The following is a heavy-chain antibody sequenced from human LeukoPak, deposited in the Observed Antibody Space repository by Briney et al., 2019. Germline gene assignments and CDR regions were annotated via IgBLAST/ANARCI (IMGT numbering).Heavy chain of an antibody. Sequence: GASVKVSCKASGGTFSSYAISWVRQAPGQGLEWMGGIIPIFGTANYAQKFQGRVTITADKSTSTAYMELSSLRSEDTAVYYCARDRYYYGSGHAFDIWGQGTMVTVSS. V-gene: IGHV1-69*06. D-gene: IGHD3-10*01. CDR2: IIPIFGTA. CDR3: ARDRYYYGSGHAFDI. CDR1: GGTFSSYA. J-gene: IGHJ3*02.